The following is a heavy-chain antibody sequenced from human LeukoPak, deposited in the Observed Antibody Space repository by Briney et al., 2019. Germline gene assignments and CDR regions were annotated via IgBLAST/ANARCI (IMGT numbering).Heavy chain of an antibody. D-gene: IGHD2-2*01. Sequence: SETLSLTCSVSGYSISSGYYWGWIRQPPGKGLEWIGNIYHDGNTYYNPSLKSRVTISVDTSKNQFSLKLNSVTAADTAVYYCARGPGYCTTTNCYGIFDYWGQGNLVTVSS. CDR1: GYSISSGYY. J-gene: IGHJ4*02. CDR2: IYHDGNT. CDR3: ARGPGYCTTTNCYGIFDY. V-gene: IGHV4-38-2*02.